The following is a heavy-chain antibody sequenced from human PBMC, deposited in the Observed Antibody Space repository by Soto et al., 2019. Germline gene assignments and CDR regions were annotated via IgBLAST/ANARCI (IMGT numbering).Heavy chain of an antibody. D-gene: IGHD5-18*01. CDR1: GFTFSSYW. V-gene: IGHV3-7*01. CDR2: IKQDGSEK. Sequence: GGSLRLSCAASGFTFSSYWMSWVRQAPGKGLEWVANIKQDGSEKYYVDSVKGRFTISRDNAKNSLYLQMNSLRAEDTAVYYCARDKGPDTAMAYYYYYGMDVWGQGTTDTVSS. J-gene: IGHJ6*02. CDR3: ARDKGPDTAMAYYYYYGMDV.